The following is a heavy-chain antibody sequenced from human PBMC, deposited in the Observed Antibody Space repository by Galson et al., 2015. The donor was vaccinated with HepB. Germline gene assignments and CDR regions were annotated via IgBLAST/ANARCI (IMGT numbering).Heavy chain of an antibody. J-gene: IGHJ6*02. Sequence: SLRLSCAASGFTFSSYAMHWVRQAPGKGLEWVAVISYDGSNKYYADSVKGRFTISRDNSKNTLYLQMNSLRAEDTAVYYCARCGGYDYRPLFYTYYYCYYGMDVWGQGTTVTVSS. D-gene: IGHD5-12*01. CDR2: ISYDGSNK. CDR3: ARCGGYDYRPLFYTYYYCYYGMDV. CDR1: GFTFSSYA. V-gene: IGHV3-30-3*01.